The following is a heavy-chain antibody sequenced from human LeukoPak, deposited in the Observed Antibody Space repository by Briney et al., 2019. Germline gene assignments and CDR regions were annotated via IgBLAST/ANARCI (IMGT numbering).Heavy chain of an antibody. CDR2: ISLTGET. CDR3: ARQTDYGSGSYNWFDP. Sequence: PSETLSLTCGVSGGSISSTNWWSWVRQPPGQGLEWIGEISLTGETNYNPSLKSRVTISVDTSKNQFSLKLSSVTAADTAVYYCARQTDYGSGSYNWFDPWGQGTLVTVSS. V-gene: IGHV4-4*02. CDR1: GGSISSTNW. J-gene: IGHJ5*02. D-gene: IGHD3-10*01.